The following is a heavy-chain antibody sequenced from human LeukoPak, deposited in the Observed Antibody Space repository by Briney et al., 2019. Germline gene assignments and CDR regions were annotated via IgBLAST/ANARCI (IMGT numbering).Heavy chain of an antibody. V-gene: IGHV3-48*02. Sequence: PGGSLRLSCAASGYSFSSYSMKWVREAPGRGVEWVSYINSGSRTIYYAASVRARSTISRNKAKTSLYLQMNSLRDEDTAVYYCVRGYGDQFDTWGQRTLVTVSS. J-gene: IGHJ4*02. D-gene: IGHD4-17*01. CDR2: INSGSRTI. CDR3: VRGYGDQFDT. CDR1: GYSFSSYS.